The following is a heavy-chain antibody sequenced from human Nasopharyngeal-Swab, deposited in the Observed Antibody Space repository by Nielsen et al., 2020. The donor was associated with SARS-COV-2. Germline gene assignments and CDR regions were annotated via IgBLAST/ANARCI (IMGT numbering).Heavy chain of an antibody. CDR2: IDAGGANT. J-gene: IGHJ4*02. CDR1: GLTFSTYA. CDR3: ADPPFSEY. Sequence: GGSLRLSCAASGLTFSTYAMTWVRQAPGKGLEWVSTIDAGGANTFYADSVKGRFTISRDNSKNTLYLQMNSLRADDTAVYYCADPPFSEYWGQGTLVTVSS. V-gene: IGHV3-23*01.